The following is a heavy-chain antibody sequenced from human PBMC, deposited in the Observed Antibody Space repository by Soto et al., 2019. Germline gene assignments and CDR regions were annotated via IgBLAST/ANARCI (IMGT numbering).Heavy chain of an antibody. CDR1: GYSFTSYW. Sequence: GEALKISCKGSGYSFTSYWIGWVRQMPGKGLEWMGIIYPGDSDTRYSPSFQGQVTISADKSISTAYLQWSSLKASGTAMYYCAGGGVRGVITRTRDYYGMDVWGQGTTVTVSS. D-gene: IGHD3-10*01. V-gene: IGHV5-51*01. J-gene: IGHJ6*02. CDR2: IYPGDSDT. CDR3: AGGGVRGVITRTRDYYGMDV.